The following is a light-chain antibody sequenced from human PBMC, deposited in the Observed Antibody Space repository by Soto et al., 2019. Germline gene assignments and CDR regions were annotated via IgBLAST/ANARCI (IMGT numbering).Light chain of an antibody. CDR3: QHYGGMWA. CDR2: DAS. J-gene: IGKJ1*01. CDR1: QSISNR. Sequence: GDRVTITCRASQSISNRLAWYQQKPGKAPKVLIYDASNLESGVPSRFSGSGSGTEFILTISSLQPDDFTTYYCQHYGGMWACGQGTKVDIK. V-gene: IGKV1-5*01.